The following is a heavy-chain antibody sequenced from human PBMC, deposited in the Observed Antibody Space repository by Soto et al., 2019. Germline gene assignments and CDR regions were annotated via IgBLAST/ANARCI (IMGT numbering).Heavy chain of an antibody. CDR1: GESLSGYY. J-gene: IGHJ5*02. CDR3: ARSLGYCSGGSCYSRGNWFDP. Sequence: SETLSLTCAVYGESLSGYYWTWIRQPPGKGPEWIGEINHSGSTDYNPSLKSRVTISVDTSKNHFSLKLSSVTAADTAVYYCARSLGYCSGGSCYSRGNWFDPWGQGTLVTVSS. CDR2: INHSGST. D-gene: IGHD2-15*01. V-gene: IGHV4-34*01.